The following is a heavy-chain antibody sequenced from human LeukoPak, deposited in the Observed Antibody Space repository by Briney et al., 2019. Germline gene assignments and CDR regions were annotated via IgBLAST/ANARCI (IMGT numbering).Heavy chain of an antibody. CDR2: MNPNSGNT. CDR3: ARGRISKWLRSLYYFDY. D-gene: IGHD5-12*01. CDR1: GYTFTSYD. J-gene: IGHJ4*02. V-gene: IGHV1-8*01. Sequence: GPSVKVSCKASGYTFTSYDINWVRQATGQGLEWMGWMNPNSGNTGYAQKFQGRVTMTRNTSISTAYMELSSLRSEDTAVYYCARGRISKWLRSLYYFDYWGQGTLVTVSS.